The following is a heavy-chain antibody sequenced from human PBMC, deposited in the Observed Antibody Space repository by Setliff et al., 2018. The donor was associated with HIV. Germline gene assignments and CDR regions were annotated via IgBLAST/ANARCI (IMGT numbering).Heavy chain of an antibody. Sequence: SETLSLTCTVSGGSISSSSYYWGWIRQPPGKGLEWIGSIYYSGSTYYNPSLKSRVTISVDTSKNQFSLRLSSVTAADTAVYYCARAFGSGSYRWFDPWGQGTLVTSPQ. CDR3: ARAFGSGSYRWFDP. CDR2: IYYSGST. V-gene: IGHV4-39*01. CDR1: GGSISSSSYY. D-gene: IGHD3-10*01. J-gene: IGHJ5*02.